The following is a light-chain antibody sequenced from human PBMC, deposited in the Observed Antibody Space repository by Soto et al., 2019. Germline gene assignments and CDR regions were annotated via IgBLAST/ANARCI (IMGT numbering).Light chain of an antibody. J-gene: IGLJ3*02. CDR2: DTS. V-gene: IGLV7-46*01. CDR1: TGTVTSGHY. CDR3: LLPYSDAWV. Sequence: QAVVTQETSMSVSPGGTVTLTCGSSTGTVTSGHYPYWFQQKPGQAPRTLIYDTSNKQSWTPARFSGSLLGGKAALSLSGAQPEDEADYYCLLPYSDAWVFGGGTKVTVL.